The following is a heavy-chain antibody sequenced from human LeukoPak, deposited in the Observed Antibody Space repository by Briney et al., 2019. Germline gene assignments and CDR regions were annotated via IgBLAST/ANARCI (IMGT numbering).Heavy chain of an antibody. J-gene: IGHJ5*02. Sequence: PSETLSLTCAVYGGSFSGYYWSWIRQPPGKGLEWIGEINHSGSTNYNPSLKSRVTISVDTSKNQFSLKLSSVTAADTAVYFCARGPLAFRRVAGIFSWGRGTQVTVSS. CDR1: GGSFSGYY. V-gene: IGHV4-34*01. CDR2: INHSGST. D-gene: IGHD6-19*01. CDR3: ARGPLAFRRVAGIFS.